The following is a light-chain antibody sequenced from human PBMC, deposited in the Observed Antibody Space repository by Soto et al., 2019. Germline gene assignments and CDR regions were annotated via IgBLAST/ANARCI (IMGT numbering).Light chain of an antibody. J-gene: IGLJ3*02. CDR3: SSYTSSSTLV. Sequence: QSVLTQPASVSGSPGQSITISCTGTSSDVGGYNYVSWYQQHPGKAPKLMIYEVSNRPSGVSNRFSGSKSGNTASLTISGLQAEDEADYYCSSYTSSSTLVFRGGTKLTLL. CDR2: EVS. V-gene: IGLV2-14*01. CDR1: SSDVGGYNY.